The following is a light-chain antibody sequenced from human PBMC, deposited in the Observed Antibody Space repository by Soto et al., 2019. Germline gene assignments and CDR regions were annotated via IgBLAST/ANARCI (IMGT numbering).Light chain of an antibody. V-gene: IGKV1-5*03. CDR3: QQYNSYPYN. CDR1: QSLTSW. CDR2: KAS. Sequence: DIQMTQSPSTLSASVGDRVTITCRASQSLTSWVAWYQQKPGKAPKLLIYKASNLESGVPSRFSGSGSGTEFTLTISSLQPDDFATYYCQQYNSYPYNFGQGTKVDI. J-gene: IGKJ2*01.